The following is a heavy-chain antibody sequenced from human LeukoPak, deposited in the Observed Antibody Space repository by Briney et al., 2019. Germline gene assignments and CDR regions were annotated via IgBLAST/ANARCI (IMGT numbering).Heavy chain of an antibody. CDR3: ARGHFHCSSTSCSSISLDY. J-gene: IGHJ4*02. Sequence: PSETLSLTCAVYGGSFSGYYWSWIRQPPGKGLEWIGEINHRGSTNYNPSLTSRVTISVDTSKNQFSLKLSSVTAADTAVYYCARGHFHCSSTSCSSISLDYWGQGTLVTVSS. V-gene: IGHV4-34*01. D-gene: IGHD2-2*01. CDR2: INHRGST. CDR1: GGSFSGYY.